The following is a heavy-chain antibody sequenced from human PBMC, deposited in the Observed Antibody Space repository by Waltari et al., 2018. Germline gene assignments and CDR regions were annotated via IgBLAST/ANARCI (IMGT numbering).Heavy chain of an antibody. Sequence: QVQVQESGPGLVTPSETLSLTCTVSGDSMNNFYWSWIRQPPGKRLEWIGHIDSSGNTNDNPTLKSRGTISIDTSKNQFSLKLRSVTAADTAVYYCARTGFWSGDLNWFDPWGQGILVTVSS. J-gene: IGHJ5*02. CDR3: ARTGFWSGDLNWFDP. V-gene: IGHV4-59*01. D-gene: IGHD3-3*01. CDR2: IDSSGNT. CDR1: GDSMNNFY.